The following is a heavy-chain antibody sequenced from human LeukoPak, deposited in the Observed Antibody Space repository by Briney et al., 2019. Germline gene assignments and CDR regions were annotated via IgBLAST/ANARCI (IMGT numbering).Heavy chain of an antibody. CDR3: ARGVRGALNWFDP. V-gene: IGHV3-30-3*01. Sequence: PGGSLRLSCAASGFTFSSYAMHWVRQAPGKGLEWVAVISYDGSNKYYADSVKGRFTISRDNSKNTLYLQMNSLRAEDTAVYYCARGVRGALNWFDPWGQGTLVTVSS. J-gene: IGHJ5*02. CDR2: ISYDGSNK. CDR1: GFTFSSYA. D-gene: IGHD3-10*01.